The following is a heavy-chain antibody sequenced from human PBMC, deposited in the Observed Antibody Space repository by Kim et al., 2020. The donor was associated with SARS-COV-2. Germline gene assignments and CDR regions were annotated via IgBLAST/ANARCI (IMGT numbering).Heavy chain of an antibody. CDR3: TTLISAAGRGY. J-gene: IGHJ4*02. CDR2: AT. V-gene: IGHV3-15*01. Sequence: ATDYATPVKGRFTMSRDDSTNTLHLQMNSLETEDTGVYYCTTLISAAGRGYWGQGTLVTVSS. D-gene: IGHD6-13*01.